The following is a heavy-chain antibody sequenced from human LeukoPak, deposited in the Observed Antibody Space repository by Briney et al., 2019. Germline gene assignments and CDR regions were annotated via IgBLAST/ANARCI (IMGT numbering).Heavy chain of an antibody. Sequence: PGGSLRLSCAASGTHSSSYAMHWVRQAPGKGLEYISSISSNGGNTYYADSVKGRFTISRDNSKNTLYLQVGSLRAEDMAVYYCARSNNVVGATFFDFWGQGALVTVSS. CDR3: ARSNNVVGATFFDF. CDR1: GTHSSSYA. CDR2: ISSNGGNT. D-gene: IGHD1-26*01. V-gene: IGHV3-64*02. J-gene: IGHJ4*02.